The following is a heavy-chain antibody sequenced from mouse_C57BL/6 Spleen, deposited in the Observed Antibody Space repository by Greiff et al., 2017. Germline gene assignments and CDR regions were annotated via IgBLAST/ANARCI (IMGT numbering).Heavy chain of an antibody. D-gene: IGHD3-2*02. CDR3: AYSSGYLFAY. V-gene: IGHV1-50*01. CDR2: IDPSDSYT. J-gene: IGHJ3*01. CDR1: GYTFTSYW. Sequence: QVQLQQPGAELVKPGASVKLSCKASGYTFTSYWMQWVKQRPGQGLEWIGEIDPSDSYTNYNQKFKGKATLTVDTSSSTAYMQLSSLTSEDSAVYYCAYSSGYLFAYWGQGTLVTVSA.